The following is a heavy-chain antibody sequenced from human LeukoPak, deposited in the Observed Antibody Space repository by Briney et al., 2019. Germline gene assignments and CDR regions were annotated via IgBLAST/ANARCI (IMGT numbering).Heavy chain of an antibody. CDR1: GYTFTSYG. CDR3: ASLYSGYDWGAFDI. V-gene: IGHV1-18*01. Sequence: ASVKVSCKASGYTFTSYGISWVRQAPGQGLEWMGWISAYNGNTNYAQKLQGRVTMTTDTSTSTAYMELRSLRSDGTAVYYCASLYSGYDWGAFDIWGQGTMVTVSS. D-gene: IGHD5-12*01. CDR2: ISAYNGNT. J-gene: IGHJ3*02.